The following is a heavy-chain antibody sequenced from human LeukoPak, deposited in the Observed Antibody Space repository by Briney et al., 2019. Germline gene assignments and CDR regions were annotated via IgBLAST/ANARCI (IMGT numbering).Heavy chain of an antibody. V-gene: IGHV3-7*01. D-gene: IGHD3-3*01. CDR2: IKQDGGEK. J-gene: IGHJ4*02. CDR1: GFTISSNW. CDR3: ARGDFGVVTHFDY. Sequence: GGSLRLSCTASGFTISSNWMSWVRQAPGRGLEWVANIKQDGGEKYYVDSVKGRFTISRDNAKNSLYLQMNSLRAEDTDIYYCARGDFGVVTHFDYWGQGTLVTVSS.